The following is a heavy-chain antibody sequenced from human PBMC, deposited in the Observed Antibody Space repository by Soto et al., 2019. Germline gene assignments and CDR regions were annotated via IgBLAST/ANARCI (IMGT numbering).Heavy chain of an antibody. CDR2: ISAYNGNT. Sequence: GASVKVSCKASGYTFTSYGISWVRQAPGQGLEWMGWISAYNGNTNYAQKLRGRVTMTTDTSTSTAYMELRSLRSDDTAVYYCARGNVDTAMVYNWFDPWGQGTLVTVSS. V-gene: IGHV1-18*01. D-gene: IGHD5-18*01. CDR3: ARGNVDTAMVYNWFDP. J-gene: IGHJ5*02. CDR1: GYTFTSYG.